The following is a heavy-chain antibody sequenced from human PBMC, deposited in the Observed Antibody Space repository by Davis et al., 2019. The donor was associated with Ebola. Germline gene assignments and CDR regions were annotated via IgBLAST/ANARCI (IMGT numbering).Heavy chain of an antibody. CDR1: GGPISSSKDY. CDR3: ARHKIGGSGGSFRMDV. D-gene: IGHD1-26*01. CDR2: MYYGGIT. J-gene: IGHJ6*02. Sequence: SETLSLTCTVSGGPISSSKDYWGWIRQPPGKGLEWIGAMYYGGITLYNPPLRSRVTGILDPSKNQFSLKMNSVTAADTAVYYCARHKIGGSGGSFRMDVWGQGTTVTVSS. V-gene: IGHV4-39*01.